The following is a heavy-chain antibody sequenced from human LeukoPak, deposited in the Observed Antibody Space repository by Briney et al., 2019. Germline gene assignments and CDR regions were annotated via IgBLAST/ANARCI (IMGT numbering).Heavy chain of an antibody. D-gene: IGHD6-19*01. Sequence: SETLSLTCTVSGGSISSSSNYWGWIRQPPGKGLEWLGSIYYTGSTHNNPSLKSRVTISVDTSKNQFSLKLSSVTAADTAVYYCARSSGWSNWFDPWGQGTLVTVSS. CDR1: GGSISSSSNY. CDR2: IYYTGST. V-gene: IGHV4-39*07. J-gene: IGHJ5*02. CDR3: ARSSGWSNWFDP.